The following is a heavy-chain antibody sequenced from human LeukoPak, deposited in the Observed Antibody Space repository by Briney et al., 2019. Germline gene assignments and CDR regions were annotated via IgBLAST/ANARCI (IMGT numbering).Heavy chain of an antibody. CDR1: GYTFTSYG. Sequence: GASVKVSCKASGYTFTSYGISWVRQAPGQGLEWMGWMNPNSGNAAYAQKFQGRVTITRNTSISTAFMELSSLRSEDTAVYYCARRAVGNSYYYSMDVWGKGTTVTVSS. D-gene: IGHD6-19*01. CDR3: ARRAVGNSYYYSMDV. J-gene: IGHJ6*03. V-gene: IGHV1-8*03. CDR2: MNPNSGNA.